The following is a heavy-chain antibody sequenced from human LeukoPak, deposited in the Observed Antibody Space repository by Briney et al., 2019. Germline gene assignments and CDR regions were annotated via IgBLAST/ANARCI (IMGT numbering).Heavy chain of an antibody. CDR2: INHSGST. J-gene: IGHJ4*02. CDR3: ARGVNTAMVIYYFDY. D-gene: IGHD5-18*01. Sequence: PSGTLSLTCAVYGGSFSGYYWSWIRQPPGKGLEWIGEINHSGSTNYNPSLKSRVTISVDTSKNQFSLKLSSVTAADTAVYYCARGVNTAMVIYYFDYWGREPWSPSPQ. V-gene: IGHV4-34*01. CDR1: GGSFSGYY.